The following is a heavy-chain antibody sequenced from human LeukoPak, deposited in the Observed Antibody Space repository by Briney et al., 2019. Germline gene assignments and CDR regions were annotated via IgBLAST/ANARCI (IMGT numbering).Heavy chain of an antibody. J-gene: IGHJ6*03. V-gene: IGHV3-21*04. CDR1: GFTFSSYS. D-gene: IGHD7-27*01. Sequence: GGSLRLSCAASGFTFSSYSMNWVRQAPGKGLEWVSSISSSSSYIYYADSVKGRFTISRDNAKNSLYLQMNSLRAEDMALYYCAKGNTGSYYYYYMDVWGKGTTVTVSS. CDR2: ISSSSSYI. CDR3: AKGNTGSYYYYYMDV.